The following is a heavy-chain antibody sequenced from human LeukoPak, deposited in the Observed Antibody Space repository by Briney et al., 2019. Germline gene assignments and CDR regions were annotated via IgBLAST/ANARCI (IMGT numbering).Heavy chain of an antibody. CDR2: ISGRGGNT. V-gene: IGHV3-23*01. Sequence: GGSLRLSCAASGFTFSTYAMSWVRQAPGKGLEWVSGISGRGGNTYYADSVKGQFTISRDNSKNTLYLRMNSLRAEDTAMYYCAKDSQRIVVVTATLDYWGQGTLVTVSS. D-gene: IGHD2-21*02. J-gene: IGHJ4*02. CDR1: GFTFSTYA. CDR3: AKDSQRIVVVTATLDY.